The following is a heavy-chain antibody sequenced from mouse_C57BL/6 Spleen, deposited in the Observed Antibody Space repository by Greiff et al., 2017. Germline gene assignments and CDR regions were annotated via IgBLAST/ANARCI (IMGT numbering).Heavy chain of an antibody. D-gene: IGHD1-1*01. V-gene: IGHV3-6*01. Sequence: EVQVVESGPGLVKPSQSLSLTCSVTGYSITSGYYWNWIRQFPGNKLEWMGYISYDGSNNYNPSLKNRISITRDTSKNQFFLKLNSVTTEDTATYYCARDPPITTVVARDWYFDVWGTGTTVTVSS. CDR3: ARDPPITTVVARDWYFDV. J-gene: IGHJ1*03. CDR2: ISYDGSN. CDR1: GYSITSGYY.